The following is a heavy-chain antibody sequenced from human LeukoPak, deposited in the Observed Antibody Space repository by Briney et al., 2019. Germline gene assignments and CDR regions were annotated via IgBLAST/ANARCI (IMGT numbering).Heavy chain of an antibody. V-gene: IGHV3-20*04. D-gene: IGHD5-12*01. J-gene: IGHJ5*02. CDR2: ICGNEAGT. CDR3: ARGVDSGYDHAGNWFDP. Sequence: RGALRLSCAASGFTFIDYGMSWVRPAPGKGLEWVSGICGNEAGTGYGDSVKGRFTISRDNAKNSLYLQMNSLRAEDTALYYCARGVDSGYDHAGNWFDPWGQGTLVTVSS. CDR1: GFTFIDYG.